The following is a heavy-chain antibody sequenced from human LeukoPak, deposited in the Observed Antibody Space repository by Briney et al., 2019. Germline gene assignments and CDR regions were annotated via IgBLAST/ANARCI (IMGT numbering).Heavy chain of an antibody. Sequence: PSETLSLTCTVSGGSITSHYWSWIRQPPGKGLEWIGNIHYSGLSNYNPSLKSRVTLSVGTSKNQFSLKLSSVTAADTAVYYCARNYYDSRGEAFDVWGQGAMVTVSS. CDR3: ARNYYDSRGEAFDV. J-gene: IGHJ3*01. D-gene: IGHD3-22*01. CDR1: GGSITSHY. V-gene: IGHV4-59*11. CDR2: IHYSGLS.